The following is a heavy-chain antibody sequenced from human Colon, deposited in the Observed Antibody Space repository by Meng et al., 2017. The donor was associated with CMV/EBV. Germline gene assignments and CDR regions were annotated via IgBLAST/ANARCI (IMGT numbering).Heavy chain of an antibody. J-gene: IGHJ4*02. CDR2: MKEDGSEI. Sequence: GESLKISCVASGFIFSAYTMSWVRQAPGKGLEWVARMKEDGSEIYYVDSVKGRFTISRDNAKKSLYLQMNSLRAEDTAVYYCAKGGSSRFESWGQGTLVTVSS. V-gene: IGHV3-7*01. D-gene: IGHD6-19*01. CDR1: GFIFSAYT. CDR3: AKGGSSRFES.